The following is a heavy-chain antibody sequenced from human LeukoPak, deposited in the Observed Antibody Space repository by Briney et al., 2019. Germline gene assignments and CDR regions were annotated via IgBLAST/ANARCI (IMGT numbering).Heavy chain of an antibody. CDR1: GGSIKSNY. V-gene: IGHV4-59*01. CDR3: AREYCSGGSCYRRLRFDP. CDR2: GYYSGST. D-gene: IGHD2-15*01. Sequence: SETLSLTCTVSGGSIKSNYWSWIRQPPGKGLEWIGYGYYSGSTNYNPSLKSRVTISLDTSKSQFSLKLSSVTTADTAVYYCAREYCSGGSCYRRLRFDPWGQGTLVTVSS. J-gene: IGHJ5*02.